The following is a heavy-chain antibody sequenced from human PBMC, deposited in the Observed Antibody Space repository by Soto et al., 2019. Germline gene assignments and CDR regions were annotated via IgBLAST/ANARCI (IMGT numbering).Heavy chain of an antibody. V-gene: IGHV3-48*01. CDR3: ARDNNFWSSYFYYMDV. Sequence: GESLKISCAASGFTFSTYRMNWVRQAPGKGLEWVSYISTSSSTINYADSVKGRFTISRDNAKNSLYLQMNSLRAEDTAVYYCARDNNFWSSYFYYMDVWGKGTTVTVSS. D-gene: IGHD3-3*01. CDR2: ISTSSSTI. J-gene: IGHJ6*03. CDR1: GFTFSTYR.